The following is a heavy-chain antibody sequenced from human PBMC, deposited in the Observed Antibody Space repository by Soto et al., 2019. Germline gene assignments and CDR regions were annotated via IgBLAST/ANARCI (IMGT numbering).Heavy chain of an antibody. Sequence: SQTLSLPCAISGDSVSSNSAAWNWIRQSPSRGLEWLGRTYYRSKWYNDYAVSVKSRITINPDTSKNQFSLQLNSVTPEDTAVYYCARDIVATITRGKTYYYYGMDVWGQGTTVTVSS. J-gene: IGHJ6*02. V-gene: IGHV6-1*01. CDR3: ARDIVATITRGKTYYYYGMDV. D-gene: IGHD5-12*01. CDR2: TYYRSKWYN. CDR1: GDSVSSNSAA.